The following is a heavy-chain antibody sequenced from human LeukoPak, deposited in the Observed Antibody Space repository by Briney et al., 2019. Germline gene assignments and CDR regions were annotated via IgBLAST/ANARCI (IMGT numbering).Heavy chain of an antibody. J-gene: IGHJ6*02. Sequence: GASVKVSCKASGYIFTSDRISSVREAPGQGLEWMGWITVYNGNTNYPQKFQGRVTMTTDPSTNTAYMQLRSLRSDDTAVYYCAREDPKGTSSSSRSYGMDVWGQGITVIVSS. D-gene: IGHD6-19*01. V-gene: IGHV1-18*01. CDR3: AREDPKGTSSSSRSYGMDV. CDR1: GYIFTSDR. CDR2: ITVYNGNT.